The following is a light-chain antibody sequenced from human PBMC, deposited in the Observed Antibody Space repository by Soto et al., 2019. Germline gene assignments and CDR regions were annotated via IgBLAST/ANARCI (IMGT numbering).Light chain of an antibody. CDR1: QNINAW. V-gene: IGKV1-39*01. CDR2: AAT. Sequence: RMTGSPSSLSLALVDIVAITFLTSQNINAWLAWYQQRPGQAPNLLIYAATTLQSGVPSRFSGSGSGTDFTLTISSLQPEDFATYYSTQSYSNPRTSAQRTNV. CDR3: TQSYSNPRT. J-gene: IGKJ1*01.